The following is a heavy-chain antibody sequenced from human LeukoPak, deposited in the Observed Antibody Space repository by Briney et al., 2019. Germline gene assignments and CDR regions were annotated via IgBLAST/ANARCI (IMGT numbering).Heavy chain of an antibody. D-gene: IGHD3-22*01. V-gene: IGHV1-2*02. Sequence: ASVKVSCKASGYRFSDNYVHWVRQAPGQGLEHMGWINPKSGDTHFSQRFKVRVTMTTDTSINTAYMEMRKLRSDDTAVYYCARGKDDSTGHYDAFDIWGHGTMVTVSS. J-gene: IGHJ3*02. CDR1: GYRFSDNY. CDR2: INPKSGDT. CDR3: ARGKDDSTGHYDAFDI.